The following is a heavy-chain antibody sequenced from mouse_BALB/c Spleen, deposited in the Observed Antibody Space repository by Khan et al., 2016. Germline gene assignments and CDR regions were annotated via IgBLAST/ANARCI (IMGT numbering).Heavy chain of an antibody. J-gene: IGHJ4*01. Sequence: QVQLKESGPGLVAPSQSLSITCTISGFSLTSYGVHWVRQPPGKGLEWLVVIWSDGSTTYNSALKSRLNISKDNSKSQVSLKMNRRQTDDTAMYSCARHRTVTYAMDYWGQGTSVTVSS. CDR1: GFSLTSYG. CDR3: ARHRTVTYAMDY. D-gene: IGHD2-13*01. V-gene: IGHV2-6-1*01. CDR2: IWSDGST.